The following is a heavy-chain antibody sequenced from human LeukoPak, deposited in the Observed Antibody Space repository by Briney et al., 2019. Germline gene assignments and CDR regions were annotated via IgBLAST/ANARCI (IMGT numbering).Heavy chain of an antibody. J-gene: IGHJ4*02. CDR3: ARASYSGDYYPFDY. D-gene: IGHD3-22*01. V-gene: IGHV4-39*07. CDR1: GGSISSGTSF. CDR2: FSYSGST. Sequence: SETLSLTCTVSGGSISSGTSFWGWIRLPPGKGPEWIGSFSYSGSTYYNPSLKSRVTMSVDTSKNQFSLKLRSVTAADTAVYYCARASYSGDYYPFDYWGQGTLVTVSS.